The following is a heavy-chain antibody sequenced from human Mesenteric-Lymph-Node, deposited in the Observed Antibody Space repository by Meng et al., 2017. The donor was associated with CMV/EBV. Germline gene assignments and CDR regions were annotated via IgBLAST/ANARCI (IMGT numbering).Heavy chain of an antibody. CDR3: ARVRLIQYCSSTSCPYYYYGMDV. V-gene: IGHV4-38-2*02. CDR1: GFSIGRAYY. Sequence: SETLSLTCTVSGFSIGRAYYWGWIRQPPGKGLEWIGSIYHSGSTFYNPSLKSRLIISIDAAKNQFSLKLSSVTAADTAVYYCARVRLIQYCSSTSCPYYYYGMDVWGQGTTVTVSS. D-gene: IGHD2-2*01. CDR2: IYHSGST. J-gene: IGHJ6*02.